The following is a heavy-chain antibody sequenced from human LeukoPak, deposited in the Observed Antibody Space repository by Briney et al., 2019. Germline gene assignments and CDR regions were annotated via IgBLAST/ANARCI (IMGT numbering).Heavy chain of an antibody. D-gene: IGHD3-16*01. CDR1: VGTFSSYA. V-gene: IGHV1-69*01. CDR3: ARGTRVGNLDYYGMDV. CDR2: IIPIFGTA. J-gene: IGHJ6*04. Sequence: SVNVSCMASVGTFSSYAISWVRQAPGPGLEWMGGIIPIFGTANYAQKFQGRVTITADESTSTAYMELSSLRSEDTAVYYCARGTRVGNLDYYGMDVWGKGTTVTVSS.